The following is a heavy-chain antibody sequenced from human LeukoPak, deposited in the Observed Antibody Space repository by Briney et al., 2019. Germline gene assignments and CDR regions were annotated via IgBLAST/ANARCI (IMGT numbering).Heavy chain of an antibody. CDR1: GSSISSYY. D-gene: IGHD3-3*01. J-gene: IGHJ4*02. CDR2: IYYTGST. CDR3: ARGNDFWSGYPYYFDY. Sequence: SETLSLTCTVSGSSISSYYWSWIRQPPGKGLEWIGYIYYTGSTNYSPSLKSRVTISVDTSKNQFSLKLSSVTAADTAVYYCARGNDFWSGYPYYFDYWGRGTLVTVSS. V-gene: IGHV4-59*01.